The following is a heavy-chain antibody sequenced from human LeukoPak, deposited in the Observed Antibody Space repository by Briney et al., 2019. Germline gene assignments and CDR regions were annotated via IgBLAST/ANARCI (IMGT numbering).Heavy chain of an antibody. CDR3: ARDPNYGGNLGAFDI. CDR2: ISAYNGNT. J-gene: IGHJ3*02. CDR1: GYTFTSYG. V-gene: IGHV1-18*01. Sequence: GASVKVSCKASGYTFTSYGISWVRQAPGQGLEWMGWISAYNGNTKYAQKLQGRVTMTTDTSTSTAYMELRSLRSDDTAVYYCARDPNYGGNLGAFDIWGQGTMVTVSS. D-gene: IGHD4-23*01.